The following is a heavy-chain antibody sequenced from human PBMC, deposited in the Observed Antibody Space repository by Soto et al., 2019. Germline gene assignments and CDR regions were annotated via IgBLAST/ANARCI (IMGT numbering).Heavy chain of an antibody. Sequence: LRLSCAASGFTFSMYWMHWVRQVPGKGPEWVSRINDDGSHTNYADSVKGRFTISRDNAKNTLYLQMNDLRAEDTAVYYCTRGPRSTSTGTGAFWGQGTLVTVSS. J-gene: IGHJ4*02. CDR2: INDDGSHT. D-gene: IGHD1-1*01. CDR1: GFTFSMYW. CDR3: TRGPRSTSTGTGAF. V-gene: IGHV3-74*01.